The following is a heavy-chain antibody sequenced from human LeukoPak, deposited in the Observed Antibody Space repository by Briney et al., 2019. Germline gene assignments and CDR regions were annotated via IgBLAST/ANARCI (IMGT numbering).Heavy chain of an antibody. D-gene: IGHD3-22*01. CDR1: GFTFSSYS. J-gene: IGHJ3*02. CDR3: TRDRDDDSSGSIDDAFDI. CDR2: ISSSSSMI. Sequence: AGGSLRLSCAASGFTFSSYSMNWVRQAPGKGLEWVSYISSSSSMIYYADSVKGRFTISRDNAKNSLYLQMNSLRAEDTAVYYCTRDRDDDSSGSIDDAFDIWGQGTMLTVSS. V-gene: IGHV3-48*04.